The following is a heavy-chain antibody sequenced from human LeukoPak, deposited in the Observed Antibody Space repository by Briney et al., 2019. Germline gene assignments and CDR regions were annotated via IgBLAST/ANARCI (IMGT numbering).Heavy chain of an antibody. V-gene: IGHV1-46*01. D-gene: IGHD5-24*01. CDR1: GYTFTSYY. CDR2: INPSGGST. CDR3: ASCVLPSSRDSDVNWFDP. Sequence: ASVKVSCKASGYTFTSYYMHWVRQAPGQGLEWMGIINPSGGSTSYAQKFQGRVTMTRDTSTSTAYMELSSLRSEDTAVYYCASCVLPSSRDSDVNWFDPWGQGTLVAVSS. J-gene: IGHJ5*02.